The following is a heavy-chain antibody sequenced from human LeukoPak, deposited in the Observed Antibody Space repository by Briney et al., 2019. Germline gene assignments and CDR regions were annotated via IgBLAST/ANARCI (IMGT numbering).Heavy chain of an antibody. CDR2: INPDGSST. V-gene: IGHV3-74*03. Sequence: GGSLRLSCAASGFTFSNYWMHWVRQAPGKGLVRVSRINPDGSSTTYADSVKGRFTVSRDNAKNTLYLQMNSLRAEDTAVYYCARVPRNYYGSGSALDYWGQGTRVTVSA. J-gene: IGHJ4*02. CDR1: GFTFSNYW. CDR3: ARVPRNYYGSGSALDY. D-gene: IGHD3-10*01.